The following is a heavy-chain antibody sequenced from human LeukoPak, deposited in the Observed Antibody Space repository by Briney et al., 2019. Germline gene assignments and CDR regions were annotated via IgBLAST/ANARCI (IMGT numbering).Heavy chain of an antibody. CDR3: ARGEWWLPDFDY. D-gene: IGHD2-15*01. J-gene: IGHJ4*02. Sequence: ASVKVSCKASGGTFSSYAISWVRQAPGQGLEWMGGIIPIFGTANYAQKFQGRVTITRDTSASTAYMELSSLRSEDTAVYYCARGEWWLPDFDYWGQGTLVTVSS. CDR2: IIPIFGTA. V-gene: IGHV1-69*05. CDR1: GGTFSSYA.